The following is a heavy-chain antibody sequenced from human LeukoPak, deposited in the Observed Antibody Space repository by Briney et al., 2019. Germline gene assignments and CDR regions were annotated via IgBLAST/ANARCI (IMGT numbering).Heavy chain of an antibody. Sequence: SVKVSRKASGGTFSSYAISWVRQAPGQGLEWMGGIIPIFGTANYAQKFQGRVTITADESTSTAYMELSSLRSEDTAVYYCARDLSYILTGPDNWFDPWGQGTLVTVSS. CDR2: IIPIFGTA. V-gene: IGHV1-69*01. D-gene: IGHD3-9*01. J-gene: IGHJ5*02. CDR1: GGTFSSYA. CDR3: ARDLSYILTGPDNWFDP.